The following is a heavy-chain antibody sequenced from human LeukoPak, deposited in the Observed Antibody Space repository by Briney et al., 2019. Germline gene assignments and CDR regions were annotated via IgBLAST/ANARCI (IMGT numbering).Heavy chain of an antibody. J-gene: IGHJ3*02. CDR3: ARTLRLGELSLYKGAFDI. CDR1: GGSISSSNW. D-gene: IGHD3-16*02. CDR2: IYHSGST. Sequence: SETLSLTCAVSGGSISSSNWWSWVRQPPGKGLEGIGEIYHSGSTNYNPSLKSRVTISVDKSKNQFSLKLSSVTAADTAVYYCARTLRLGELSLYKGAFDIWGQGTMVTVSS. V-gene: IGHV4-4*02.